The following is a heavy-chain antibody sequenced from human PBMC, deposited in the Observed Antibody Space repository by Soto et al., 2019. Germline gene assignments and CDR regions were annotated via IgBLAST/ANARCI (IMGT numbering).Heavy chain of an antibody. CDR2: IDPSDSYT. CDR1: GYSFTSYW. J-gene: IGHJ3*02. D-gene: IGHD3-22*01. V-gene: IGHV5-10-1*01. CDR3: AGHEQGRVDSSDLGAFDI. Sequence: PGESLKISCKGSGYSFTSYWISWVRQMPGKGLEWMGRIDPSDSYTNYSPSFQGHVTISADKSISTAYLQWSSLKASDTAMYYCAGHEQGRVDSSDLGAFDIWGQGTMVTVSS.